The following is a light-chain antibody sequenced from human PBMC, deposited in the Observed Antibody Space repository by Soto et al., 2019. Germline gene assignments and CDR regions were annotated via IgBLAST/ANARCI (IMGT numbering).Light chain of an antibody. V-gene: IGLV1-47*01. J-gene: IGLJ1*01. CDR2: RND. CDR1: ISNIGNNY. CDR3: AAWDDTVRSYV. Sequence: QPVLTQPSSVSGTPGQGVTISCSRSISNIGNNYVYWFQQLPGTAPKVLSNRNDQRPSGVPDRFSGSKSGTSASLAISGLRSEDEADYYCAAWDDTVRSYVFGTGTKVTVL.